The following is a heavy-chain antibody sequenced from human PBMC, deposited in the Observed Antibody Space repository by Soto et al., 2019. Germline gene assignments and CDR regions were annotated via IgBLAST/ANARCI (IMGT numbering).Heavy chain of an antibody. V-gene: IGHV3-48*02. CDR2: ISSSSITI. CDR3: ARVRSTSMGGGFDY. Sequence: GGSLRLSCAASGFTFSNYIMNWVRQAPGKGLEWIPYISSSSITIYYADSVKGRFTISRDNAKNSLYLQMNSLRDEDTAVYYCARVRSTSMGGGFDYWGQGTLVTVSS. D-gene: IGHD5-18*01. J-gene: IGHJ4*02. CDR1: GFTFSNYI.